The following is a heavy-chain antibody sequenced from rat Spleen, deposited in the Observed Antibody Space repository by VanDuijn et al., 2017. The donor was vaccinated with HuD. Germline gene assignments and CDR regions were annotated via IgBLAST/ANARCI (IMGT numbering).Heavy chain of an antibody. Sequence: EVQLVESGGGLVQPGRSMKLSCAASGLSFSNYDMAWVRQAPTKGLEWVASISYDGTATYYRDSVKGRFTISRDNAKSSLYLQMDSLRSEDTATYYCTRGGNYAFDYWGQGVMVTVSS. V-gene: IGHV5-20*01. J-gene: IGHJ2*01. CDR1: GLSFSNYD. CDR3: TRGGNYAFDY. D-gene: IGHD1-10*01. CDR2: ISYDGTAT.